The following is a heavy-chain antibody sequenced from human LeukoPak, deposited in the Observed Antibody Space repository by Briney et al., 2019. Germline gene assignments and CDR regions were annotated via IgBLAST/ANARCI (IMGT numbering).Heavy chain of an antibody. D-gene: IGHD6-6*01. V-gene: IGHV3-21*01. CDR1: GFTFSSYS. Sequence: GGSLRLSCAASGFTFSSYSMNWVRQAPGKGLEWVSSISSSSSYIYYADSVKGRFTISRDNAKNSLYLQMNSLRAEDTAVYYCAKGPGPSQSSSSSEYFQHWGQGTLVTVSS. CDR3: AKGPGPSQSSSSSEYFQH. CDR2: ISSSSSYI. J-gene: IGHJ1*01.